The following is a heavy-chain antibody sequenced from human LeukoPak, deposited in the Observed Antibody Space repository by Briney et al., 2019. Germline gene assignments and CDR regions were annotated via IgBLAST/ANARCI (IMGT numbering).Heavy chain of an antibody. J-gene: IGHJ4*02. CDR1: GGXISSGEYY. Sequence: SQTLSLTCTVSGGXISSGEYYWSWIRQPPGKGLKWIGYFSYTGSTYYNPSLKSRVSISVDTSKNQFSLRLMSVTAADTAVYHCARALNENSYAFDSWGQGTLVTVSS. CDR3: ARALNENSYAFDS. V-gene: IGHV4-30-4*01. CDR2: FSYTGST. D-gene: IGHD5-18*01.